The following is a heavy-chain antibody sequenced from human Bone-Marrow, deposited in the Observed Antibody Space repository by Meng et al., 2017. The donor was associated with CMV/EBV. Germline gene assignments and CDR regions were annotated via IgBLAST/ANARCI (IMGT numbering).Heavy chain of an antibody. J-gene: IGHJ6*02. V-gene: IGHV1-8*01. CDR1: GYTFSNYD. CDR3: ARGQVQCSTINCHDYRFSGMDV. Sequence: ASVKVSCKASGYTFSNYDIIWVRQASGQGLEWVGWMNPNRVNTAYAQKFQGRVTMTRDTSTSIAYMELSSLRSGDTAVYYCARGQVQCSTINCHDYRFSGMDVWGQGTTVTVSS. D-gene: IGHD2/OR15-2a*01. CDR2: MNPNRVNT.